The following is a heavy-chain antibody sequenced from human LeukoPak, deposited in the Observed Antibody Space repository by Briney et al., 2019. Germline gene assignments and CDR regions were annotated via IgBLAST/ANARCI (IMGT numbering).Heavy chain of an antibody. CDR3: ARCSPTNELPFDY. J-gene: IGHJ4*02. CDR1: GGSISSSSYY. V-gene: IGHV4-39*01. CDR2: IYYSGST. Sequence: SETLSLTCTVSGGSISSSSYYWGWIRQPPGKGLEWIGSIYYSGSTYYNPSLKSRVTISVDTSKNQFSLKLSSVTAADTAVYYCARCSPTNELPFDYWGQGTLVTVSS. D-gene: IGHD1-7*01.